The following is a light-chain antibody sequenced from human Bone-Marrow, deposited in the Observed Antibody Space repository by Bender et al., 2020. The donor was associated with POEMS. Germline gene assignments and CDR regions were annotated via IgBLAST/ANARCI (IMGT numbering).Light chain of an antibody. CDR2: DDS. J-gene: IGLJ2*01. V-gene: IGLV3-21*02. CDR3: QVWDSTSDLVV. Sequence: SYELTQPPSVSVSPGQTASITCGGNNIGSKSVNWYQQKPGQAPVLVVYDDSDRPSGIPERFSGSSSGNTATLTISRVEAGDEADYYCQVWDSTSDLVVFGGGTKLTVL. CDR1: NIGSKS.